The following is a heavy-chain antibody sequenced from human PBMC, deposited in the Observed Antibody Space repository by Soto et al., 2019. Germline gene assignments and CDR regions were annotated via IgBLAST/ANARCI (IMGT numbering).Heavy chain of an antibody. CDR3: TRSIAARPVIWFDP. CDR1: GFTFGDYA. D-gene: IGHD6-6*01. J-gene: IGHJ5*02. CDR2: IRSKAYGGTT. V-gene: IGHV3-49*03. Sequence: GGSLRLSCTASGFTFGDYAMSWFRQAPGKGLEWVGFIRSKAYGGTTEYAASVKGRFTISRDDSKSIAYLQMKSLKTEDTAVYYCTRSIAARPVIWFDPWGQGTLVTVSS.